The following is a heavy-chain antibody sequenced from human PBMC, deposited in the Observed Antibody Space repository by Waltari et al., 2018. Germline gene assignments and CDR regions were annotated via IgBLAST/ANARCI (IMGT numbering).Heavy chain of an antibody. CDR3: ARHGWNYLGSWFDP. J-gene: IGHJ5*02. D-gene: IGHD1-7*01. V-gene: IGHV4-39*01. CDR2: IYYSGRT. CDR1: GGSISSSSYY. Sequence: QLQLQESGPGLVKPSETLSLTCTVSGGSISSSSYYWGWIRQPPGKGLEWIGSIYYSGRTYYNPSLKSRVTISVDTSKNQFSLKLSSVTAADTAVYYCARHGWNYLGSWFDPWGQGTLVTVSS.